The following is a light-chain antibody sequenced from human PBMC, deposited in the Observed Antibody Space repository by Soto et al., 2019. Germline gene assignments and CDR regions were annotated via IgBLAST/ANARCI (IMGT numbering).Light chain of an antibody. V-gene: IGKV1-33*01. J-gene: IGKJ5*01. CDR1: HDISNY. CDR3: QQYDNPPIT. Sequence: IQMTQSPASLSASVGGGGTSACRASHDISNYLNWYQQKPVKAPKLLIYDASNLATGAPSRFSGSGSGTDFTFTSSSLQHEDIATYYCQQYDNPPITFGQGTRLEIK. CDR2: DAS.